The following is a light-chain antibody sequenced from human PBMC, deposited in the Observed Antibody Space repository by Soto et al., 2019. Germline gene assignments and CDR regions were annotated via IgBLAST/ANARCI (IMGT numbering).Light chain of an antibody. CDR1: SSDVGGYNY. CDR3: SSYTSSSTPYV. V-gene: IGLV2-14*01. J-gene: IGLJ1*01. Sequence: QSALSHPASVSGSRGQSITISCTGTSSDVGGYNYVSWYQQHPVKAPKLMIYDVTNRPSGVSDRFSGSKSGNTASLTISGLQAEDEADYYCSSYTSSSTPYVFGTGTKLTVL. CDR2: DVT.